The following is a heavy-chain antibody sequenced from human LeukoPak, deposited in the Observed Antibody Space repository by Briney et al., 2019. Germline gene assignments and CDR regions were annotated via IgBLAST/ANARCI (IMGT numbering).Heavy chain of an antibody. Sequence: GASVKVSSKASGYTFTDYYMHWVQQAPGKGLEWMGRVDPEDGETIYAEKFQGRVTITADTSTDTAYMELSSLRSEDTAVYYCAKDPYHYGSGPRNWFDPWGQGTLVTVSS. D-gene: IGHD3-10*01. V-gene: IGHV1-69-2*01. J-gene: IGHJ5*02. CDR3: AKDPYHYGSGPRNWFDP. CDR1: GYTFTDYY. CDR2: VDPEDGET.